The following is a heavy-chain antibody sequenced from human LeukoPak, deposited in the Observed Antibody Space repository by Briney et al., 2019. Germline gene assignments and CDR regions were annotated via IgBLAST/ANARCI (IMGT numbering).Heavy chain of an antibody. CDR1: GFTFSRYE. CDR2: IKSKTDGGTT. J-gene: IGHJ4*02. CDR3: TTDRYWGGLDY. V-gene: IGHV3-15*01. Sequence: GGSLRLSCAASGFTFSRYEMNWVRQAPGKGLEWVGRIKSKTDGGTTDYAAPVKGRFTISRDDSKNTLYLQMNSLKTEDTAVYYCTTDRYWGGLDYWGQGTLVTVSS. D-gene: IGHD2-15*01.